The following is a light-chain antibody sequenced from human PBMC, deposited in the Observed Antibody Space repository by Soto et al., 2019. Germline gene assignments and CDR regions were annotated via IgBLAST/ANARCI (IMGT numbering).Light chain of an antibody. V-gene: IGKV3-20*01. Sequence: EIVLTQSPGTLSLSPWERATLSCRASQSVSSTNLAWYQQKPGQAPRLLIYGASSRATGLPDRFSGSGSGTDFTITISRLEPEDFAVYYCQQYGSSVTFGTGTKVEIK. CDR2: GAS. CDR3: QQYGSSVT. CDR1: QSVSSTN. J-gene: IGKJ3*01.